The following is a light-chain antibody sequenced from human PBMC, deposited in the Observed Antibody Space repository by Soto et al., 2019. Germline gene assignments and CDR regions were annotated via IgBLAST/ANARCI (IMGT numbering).Light chain of an antibody. Sequence: QSALTQPPSASGSPVPSVTISCTGTSSDVGGDNYVSWYQHQPGKAPKLMIYEVSKRPSGVPDRFSGSKSFNTASLTVSGLQAEDEAAYYCSSYAGSNILVFCGGTKLTV. V-gene: IGLV2-8*01. CDR3: SSYAGSNILV. J-gene: IGLJ2*01. CDR1: SSDVGGDNY. CDR2: EVS.